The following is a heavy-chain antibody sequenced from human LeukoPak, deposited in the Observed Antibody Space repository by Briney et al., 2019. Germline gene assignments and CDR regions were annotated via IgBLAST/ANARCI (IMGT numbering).Heavy chain of an antibody. D-gene: IGHD5-18*01. CDR3: ATGHSYGYDY. CDR1: GFTYTDFW. Sequence: GGSLRLSCAASGFTYTDFWMHWVRQAPGKGLEWVSLIKNVGSVTRYADSVKGRFIISRDDAKNTLDLQMNSLKVDDTAVYYCATGHSYGYDYWGQGILVTVSS. J-gene: IGHJ4*02. CDR2: IKNVGSVT. V-gene: IGHV3-74*01.